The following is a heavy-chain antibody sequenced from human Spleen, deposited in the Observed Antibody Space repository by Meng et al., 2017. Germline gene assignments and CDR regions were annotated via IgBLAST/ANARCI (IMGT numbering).Heavy chain of an antibody. CDR3: AGRALTSSGWYRGGWLDP. CDR1: GYTFTGYY. J-gene: IGHJ5*01. Sequence: ASVKVSCKASGYTFTGYYMHWVRQAPGQGLEWMGWIKPNSGGTNYAQKFQGRVTITRNTSISTAYKELSRLRSDDTAVYYCAGRALTSSGWYRGGWLDPWGQGTLVTVSS. CDR2: IKPNSGGT. D-gene: IGHD6-19*01. V-gene: IGHV1-2*02.